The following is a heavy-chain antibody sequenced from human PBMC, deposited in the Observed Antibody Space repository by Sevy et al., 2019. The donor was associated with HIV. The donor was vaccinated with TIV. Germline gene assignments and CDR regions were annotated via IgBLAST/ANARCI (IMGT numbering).Heavy chain of an antibody. J-gene: IGHJ4*02. CDR2: ISGISTYT. V-gene: IGHV3-11*06. Sequence: GGSLRLSCAASGFSFSDYYVSWIRQASGKGLEWVSYISGISTYTNYADSVKGRFTISRDNAKNSMYLQLNSLRAEDTAVYYCARRAGNWDYFDYWGQGTLVTVSS. D-gene: IGHD7-27*01. CDR1: GFSFSDYY. CDR3: ARRAGNWDYFDY.